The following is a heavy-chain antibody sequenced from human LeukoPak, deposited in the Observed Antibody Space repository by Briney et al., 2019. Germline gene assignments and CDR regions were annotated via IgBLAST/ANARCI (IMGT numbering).Heavy chain of an antibody. D-gene: IGHD4-17*01. CDR2: ISYDGSNK. CDR1: GFTFSSYA. Sequence: PGGSLRFSCAASGFTFSSYAMHWVRQAPGKGLEWVAVISYDGSNKYYADSVKGRFTISRDNSKNTLYLQMNSLRAEDTAVYYCASSVTTLYYFDYWGQGTLVTVSS. J-gene: IGHJ4*02. V-gene: IGHV3-30-3*01. CDR3: ASSVTTLYYFDY.